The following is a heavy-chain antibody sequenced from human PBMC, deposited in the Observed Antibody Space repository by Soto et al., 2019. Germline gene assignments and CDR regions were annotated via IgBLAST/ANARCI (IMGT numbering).Heavy chain of an antibody. V-gene: IGHV3-23*01. CDR2: IIGTDTT. Sequence: EVQLLESGGGLVQSGGSLRLSCTASGFTFKNCGMIWVRQAPGKGLEWVASIIGTDTTNYADSVKGRFTISRDNSKDTLYLQMNGLRVEDTAIYYCAKGEALYSSHPWDSWGHGTLVTVSA. J-gene: IGHJ5*01. D-gene: IGHD3-22*01. CDR1: GFTFKNCG. CDR3: AKGEALYSSHPWDS.